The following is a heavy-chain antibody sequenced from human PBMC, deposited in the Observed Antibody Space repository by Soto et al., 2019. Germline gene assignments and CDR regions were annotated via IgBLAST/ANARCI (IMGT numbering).Heavy chain of an antibody. CDR2: LYFNGGT. CDR1: GGPSNNPGYY. Sequence: PSGTKCLTCNVSGGPSNNPGYYWSWKNQSPGKGLEWIGYLYFNGGTQYNPSLRTPVSMSLDTSKKHFSLKMRSVTAADTAVYYCARGISKYSSWYEPHTWFDAWGQGALVTVSS. D-gene: IGHD6-13*01. CDR3: ARGISKYSSWYEPHTWFDA. V-gene: IGHV4-30-4*01. J-gene: IGHJ5*02.